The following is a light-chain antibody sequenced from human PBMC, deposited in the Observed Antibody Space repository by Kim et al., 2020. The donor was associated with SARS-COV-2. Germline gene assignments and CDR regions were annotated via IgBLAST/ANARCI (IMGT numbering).Light chain of an antibody. CDR1: QGISSW. J-gene: IGKJ1*01. CDR3: LQANSVPWT. Sequence: DIQMTQSQSSVSATVGHRFTITCRASQGISSWLAWYQHKPGKALKLLIYAAPYLQSGVPSRFSGSGSGTDFTLTISILQPEDFATFYCLQANSVPWTFGQGTKVDIK. V-gene: IGKV1-12*01. CDR2: AAP.